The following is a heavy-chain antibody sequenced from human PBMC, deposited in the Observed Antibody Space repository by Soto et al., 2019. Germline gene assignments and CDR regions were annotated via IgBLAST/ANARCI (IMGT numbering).Heavy chain of an antibody. D-gene: IGHD1-1*01. CDR1: GGSFSDSY. V-gene: IGHV4-34*01. J-gene: IGHJ5*01. CDR2: ITSSGTT. CDR3: ARGRPAIATRWFDS. Sequence: SETLSLTCAVFGGSFSDSYWSWISQSPGKGLEWIGEITSSGTTYYNPSLKSRVTISGDTSKNQFSLEVRSVTAADTAVYYCARGRPAIATRWFDSWGQGTLVTVSS.